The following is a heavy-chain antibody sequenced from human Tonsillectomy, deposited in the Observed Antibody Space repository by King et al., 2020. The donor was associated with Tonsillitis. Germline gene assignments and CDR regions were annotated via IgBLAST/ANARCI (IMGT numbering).Heavy chain of an antibody. CDR3: AKEEVGFDY. CDR2: IAYDGSNK. CDR1: GFSFSSYG. J-gene: IGHJ4*02. Sequence: VQLVESGGGVVQPGRSLRLSCAASGFSFSSYGMHWVRQAPGKGLEWVAVIAYDGSNKYYADSVKGRFTISRDNSKNTVYLQMNSLRAEDTAVYYCAKEEVGFDYWGQGTLVTVSS. V-gene: IGHV3-30*18.